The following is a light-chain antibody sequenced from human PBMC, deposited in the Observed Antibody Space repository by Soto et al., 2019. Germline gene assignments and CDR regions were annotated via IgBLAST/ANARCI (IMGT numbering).Light chain of an antibody. J-gene: IGKJ4*01. Sequence: DIVLKQSPATLSLSPGERATLSCRASQSVGSYLAWYQQKPGQAPRLLIYHASNRAPGVPARFSGSGSGADFTLTISSLDHEDFAVYYCHQRSVWPLTFGGGTKVEIK. V-gene: IGKV3-11*01. CDR3: HQRSVWPLT. CDR2: HAS. CDR1: QSVGSY.